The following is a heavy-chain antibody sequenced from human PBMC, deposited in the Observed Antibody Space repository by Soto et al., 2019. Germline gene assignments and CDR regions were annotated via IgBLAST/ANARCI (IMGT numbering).Heavy chain of an antibody. D-gene: IGHD2-2*01. CDR3: AKDQVDSSRYYYYGMDV. CDR1: GFIFSSYA. J-gene: IGHJ6*02. Sequence: EVQLLESGGGLVQPGGSLRLSCAASGFIFSSYAMSWVRQAPGKGLEWVSAISGSGFSTYYADSVKGRFTISRDNSKNTLYLQMNSLRAEDTAVYHCAKDQVDSSRYYYYGMDVWGQGTTVTVSS. V-gene: IGHV3-23*01. CDR2: ISGSGFST.